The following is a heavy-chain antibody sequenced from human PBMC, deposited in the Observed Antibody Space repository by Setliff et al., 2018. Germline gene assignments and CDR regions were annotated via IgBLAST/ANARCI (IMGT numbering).Heavy chain of an antibody. D-gene: IGHD1-1*01. CDR1: GGSFSGYY. CDR2: IYHDGNS. J-gene: IGHJ4*02. V-gene: IGHV4-34*01. CDR3: AKGGGRYHSDS. Sequence: SETLSLTCAVYGGSFSGYYWSWIRQPPGKGLEWIGEIYHDGNSNFNPSVHYSPSLKSRVTMSIDKSNNQFSLKLTSVTAADTAVYYCAKGGGRYHSDSWGQGILVTVSS.